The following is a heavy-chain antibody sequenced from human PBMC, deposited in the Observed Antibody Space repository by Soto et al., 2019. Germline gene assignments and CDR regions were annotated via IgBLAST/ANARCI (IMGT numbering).Heavy chain of an antibody. V-gene: IGHV3-33*01. Sequence: QGQLVESGGGVVQPGRSLRLSCVASGFDFKTYGMHWVRQAPGKGLEWVAVIGFDGTNIHYSDSVRGRFSISRDNSENTVSLQMDRLRVEHTALYYCVRTACVINNCSYRGVRWGQGTLVTV. D-gene: IGHD1-20*01. CDR1: GFDFKTYG. J-gene: IGHJ4*02. CDR3: VRTACVINNCSYRGVR. CDR2: IGFDGTNI.